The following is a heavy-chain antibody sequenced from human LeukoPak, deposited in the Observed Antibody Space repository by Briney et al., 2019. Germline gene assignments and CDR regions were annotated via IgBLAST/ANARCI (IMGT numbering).Heavy chain of an antibody. CDR2: ISSNGRDT. D-gene: IGHD6-13*01. V-gene: IGHV3-64D*08. J-gene: IGHJ4*02. CDR1: EFTFGTYA. Sequence: GGSLRLSCSASEFTFGTYAMLWVRQAPGEGLEYVSAISSNGRDTYYAASVKGRFSISRVNSNNTLYLQMSSLRPEDTAMYYCARLAAAGHSDFWGQGALVAVSS. CDR3: ARLAAAGHSDF.